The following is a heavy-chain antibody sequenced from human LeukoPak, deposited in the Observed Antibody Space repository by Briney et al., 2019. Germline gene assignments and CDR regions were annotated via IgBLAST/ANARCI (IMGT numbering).Heavy chain of an antibody. CDR3: ARAPYSWKDVGLDY. D-gene: IGHD1-1*01. J-gene: IGHJ4*02. V-gene: IGHV4-61*01. CDR2: IYYSGST. Sequence: KSSETLSLTCTVSGGSVSSGSYYWSWIRQPSGKGLEWIGYIYYSGSTNYNPSLKSRVTISVDTSNNQFSLKLSSVTAADTAVYYCARAPYSWKDVGLDYWGQGILVTVSS. CDR1: GGSVSSGSYY.